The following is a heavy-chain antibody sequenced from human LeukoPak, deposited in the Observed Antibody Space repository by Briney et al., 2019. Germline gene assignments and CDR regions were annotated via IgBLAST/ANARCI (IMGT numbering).Heavy chain of an antibody. Sequence: GRSLRLSCAASGFTFDDYAMDWVRQAPGKGLEWVSCISWNSGSIGYADSVKGRFTISRDNAKNSPYLQMNSLRAEDTALYYCAKGDRQWLRSAFDYWGQGTLVTVSS. CDR2: ISWNSGSI. J-gene: IGHJ4*02. D-gene: IGHD6-19*01. V-gene: IGHV3-9*01. CDR1: GFTFDDYA. CDR3: AKGDRQWLRSAFDY.